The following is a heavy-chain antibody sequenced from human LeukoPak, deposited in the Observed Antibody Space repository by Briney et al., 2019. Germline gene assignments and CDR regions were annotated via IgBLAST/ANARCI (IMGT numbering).Heavy chain of an antibody. J-gene: IGHJ4*02. CDR2: IYHSGST. V-gene: IGHV4-4*02. Sequence: SETLSLTCAVSGGSISSSNWWSWVRQPPGQGLEWIGEIYHSGSTNYNPSLKSRVTISVDKSKNQFSLKLSSVTAADTAVYYCARTNRSSSWAFDYWGQGTLVTVSS. CDR1: GGSISSSNW. D-gene: IGHD6-13*01. CDR3: ARTNRSSSWAFDY.